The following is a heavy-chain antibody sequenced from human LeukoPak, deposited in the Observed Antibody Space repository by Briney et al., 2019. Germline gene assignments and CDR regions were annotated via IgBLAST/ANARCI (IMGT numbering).Heavy chain of an antibody. J-gene: IGHJ4*02. V-gene: IGHV4-59*08. Sequence: TPSETLSLTCTVSGGSISSYYWSWIRQPPGKGLEWIGYIYYSGSTNYNPSLKSRVTISVDTSKNQFSLKLSSVTAADTAVYYCARHPGRISYGAFDYWGQGTLVTVSS. CDR1: GGSISSYY. CDR2: IYYSGST. D-gene: IGHD4-17*01. CDR3: ARHPGRISYGAFDY.